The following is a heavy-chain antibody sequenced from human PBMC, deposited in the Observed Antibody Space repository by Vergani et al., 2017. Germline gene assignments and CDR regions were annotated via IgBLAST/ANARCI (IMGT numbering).Heavy chain of an antibody. D-gene: IGHD3-10*01. Sequence: QVQLVESGAEVKKPGSSVKVSCKASGGTFSSYAISWVRQAPGQGLEWMGWISAYNGNTYYAQKLQGRVSMTTDTSTSTAYMELRSLRSDDSAVYYCARLVTMVRGDPYYGMDVWGQGTTVTVSS. CDR2: ISAYNGNT. CDR1: GGTFSSYA. J-gene: IGHJ6*02. V-gene: IGHV1-18*01. CDR3: ARLVTMVRGDPYYGMDV.